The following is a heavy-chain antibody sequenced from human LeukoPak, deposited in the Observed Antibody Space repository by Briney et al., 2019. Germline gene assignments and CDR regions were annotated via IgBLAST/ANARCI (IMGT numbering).Heavy chain of an antibody. D-gene: IGHD3-22*01. CDR2: IYTSGST. J-gene: IGHJ1*01. V-gene: IGHV4-4*07. Sequence: SETLSLTCTVSGGSISSYYWSWIRQPAGKGLEWIGRIYTSGSTNYNPSLKSRVTMSVDTSKNQFSLKLSSVTAADTAVYYCARGWSYYDSSGYLRPEYFQHWGQGTLVTVSS. CDR3: ARGWSYYDSSGYLRPEYFQH. CDR1: GGSISSYY.